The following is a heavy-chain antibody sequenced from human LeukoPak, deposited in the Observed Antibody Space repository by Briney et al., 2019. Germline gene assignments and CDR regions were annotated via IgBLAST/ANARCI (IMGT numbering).Heavy chain of an antibody. CDR3: ATSGGDDHYYYMDV. J-gene: IGHJ6*03. CDR2: FDPEDGET. Sequence: ASVKVSCKVSGYTLTELSMHWVRQAPGKGLEWMGGFDPEDGETIYAQKFQGRVTMTEDTSTDTAYVELSSLRSEDTAVYYCATSGGDDHYYYMDVWGKGTTVTVSS. D-gene: IGHD2-21*02. V-gene: IGHV1-24*01. CDR1: GYTLTELS.